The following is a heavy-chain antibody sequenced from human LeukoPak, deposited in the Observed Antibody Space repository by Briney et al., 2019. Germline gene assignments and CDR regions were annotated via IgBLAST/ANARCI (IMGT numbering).Heavy chain of an antibody. Sequence: GRSLRLSCAASGFTFSSYGMHWVRQAPGKGLEWVAVIWYDGSNKYYADSVKGRFTISRDNSKNTLYLQMNSLRAEDTAVYYCERSPPEVVATTYYYYYGMDVWGQGTTVTVSS. CDR1: GFTFSSYG. J-gene: IGHJ6*02. D-gene: IGHD5-12*01. V-gene: IGHV3-33*01. CDR3: ERSPPEVVATTYYYYYGMDV. CDR2: IWYDGSNK.